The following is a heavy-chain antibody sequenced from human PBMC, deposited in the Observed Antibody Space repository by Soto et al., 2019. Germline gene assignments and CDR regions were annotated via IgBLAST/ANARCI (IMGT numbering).Heavy chain of an antibody. D-gene: IGHD2-15*01. V-gene: IGHV3-30*18. J-gene: IGHJ6*02. CDR3: AKDLDVVMVLSATRGLDV. CDR1: GFTFSNFG. CDR2: ISYDGRSE. Sequence: VQLVESGGGMIQPGKSLRRSCVGSGFTFSNFGMHWVRQAPGKGLEWVAGISYDGRSESYVDSVRGRFTLSRDNSKNTLSLQMISLRPEDTGVYYCAKDLDVVMVLSATRGLDVWGQGTTVTVSS.